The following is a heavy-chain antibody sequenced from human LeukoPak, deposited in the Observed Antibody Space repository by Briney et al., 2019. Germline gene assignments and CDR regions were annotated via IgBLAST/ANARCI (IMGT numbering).Heavy chain of an antibody. D-gene: IGHD3-22*01. Sequence: GGSLRLSCAASGFTFSGSWMSWVRQAPGKGLEWVASINQDGGEKYSLDSVKGRFTISRDNTKSSLYLQMNSLRAEDTAVYYCARDRDSSSLGYYDSNFDYWGQGTLVTVSS. CDR3: ARDRDSSSLGYYDSNFDY. V-gene: IGHV3-7*01. CDR2: INQDGGEK. CDR1: GFTFSGSW. J-gene: IGHJ4*02.